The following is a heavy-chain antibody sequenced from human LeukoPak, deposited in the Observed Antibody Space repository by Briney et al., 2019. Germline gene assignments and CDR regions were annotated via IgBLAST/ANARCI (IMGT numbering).Heavy chain of an antibody. CDR2: ISYDGSNK. V-gene: IGHV3-30*18. D-gene: IGHD3-22*01. CDR3: AKDLEYYYDRDPDFDY. J-gene: IGHJ4*02. CDR1: GFTFSSYA. Sequence: GRSLSLSCAASGFTFSSYAMHWVRQAPGKGLEWVAVISYDGSNKYYADSVKGRFAISRDNSKNTLYLQMNSLRAEDTAVYYCAKDLEYYYDRDPDFDYWGQGTLVTVSS.